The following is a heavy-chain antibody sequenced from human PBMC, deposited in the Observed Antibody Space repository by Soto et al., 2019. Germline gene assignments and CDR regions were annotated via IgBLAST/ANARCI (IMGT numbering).Heavy chain of an antibody. Sequence: EVQLVESGGGLVQPGGSLRLSCAASGFTVSSNYMSWVRQAPGKGLEWVSIIYGGGRTNYADSVKGRFTVSRDNYTNTLYLQINSLRAEDTAMYYCCGPSTVTINRFFDLWGRGTLVTVSS. CDR1: GFTVSSNY. J-gene: IGHJ2*01. D-gene: IGHD4-17*01. CDR2: IYGGGRT. V-gene: IGHV3-66*01. CDR3: CGPSTVTINRFFDL.